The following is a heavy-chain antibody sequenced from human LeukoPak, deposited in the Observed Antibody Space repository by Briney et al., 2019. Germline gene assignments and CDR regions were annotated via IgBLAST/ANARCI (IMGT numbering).Heavy chain of an antibody. CDR3: AKGIYYVSGSYPYYFDY. Sequence: PGGSLRPSCAASAFTFSSYAMTWVRQAPGKGLEWVSAISAGGGTTYYADSVKGRFTISRDNSKNTLSLQMNSLRAEDTAVYYCAKGIYYVSGSYPYYFDYWGQGTLVTVSS. CDR1: AFTFSSYA. V-gene: IGHV3-23*01. CDR2: ISAGGGTT. J-gene: IGHJ4*02. D-gene: IGHD3-10*01.